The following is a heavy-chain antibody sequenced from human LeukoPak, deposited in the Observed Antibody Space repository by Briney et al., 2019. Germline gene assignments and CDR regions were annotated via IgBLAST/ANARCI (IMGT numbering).Heavy chain of an antibody. V-gene: IGHV1-2*02. J-gene: IGHJ4*02. CDR1: GYTFTGYY. D-gene: IGHD3-16*02. Sequence: ASVNVSCMASGYTFTGYYMHWVRQAPGQGLEGMGWINPNSCGTNYAQKFQGRVTMTRDTSISTAYMELSRLRSDDTAVYYCAREYYDYVWGSYRYTVYYFDYWGQGTLVTVSS. CDR2: INPNSCGT. CDR3: AREYYDYVWGSYRYTVYYFDY.